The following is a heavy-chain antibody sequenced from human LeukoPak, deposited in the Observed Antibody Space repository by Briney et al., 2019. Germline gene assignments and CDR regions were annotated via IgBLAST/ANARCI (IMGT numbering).Heavy chain of an antibody. V-gene: IGHV4-59*01. CDR3: ARAVRVGATFDY. D-gene: IGHD1-26*01. CDR2: IYYSGGT. Sequence: PSETLSLTCAVYGGSFSGYYWSWIRQPPGKGLEWIGYIYYSGGTNYNPSLKSRVTISVDTSKNQFSLKLSSVTAADTAVYYCARAVRVGATFDYWGQGTLVTVSS. CDR1: GGSFSGYY. J-gene: IGHJ4*02.